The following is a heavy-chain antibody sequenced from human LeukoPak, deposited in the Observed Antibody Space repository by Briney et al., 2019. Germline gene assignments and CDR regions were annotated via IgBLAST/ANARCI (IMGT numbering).Heavy chain of an antibody. CDR3: AKDTFLAY. J-gene: IGHJ4*02. Sequence: PSETLSLTCTVSGGYLSSDDHNWGWIRQPPGKGLEWLGKINNRGNTHHNPPHKRRVKISVDTTKNQYSLKLNSVTAADTAVYYCAKDTFLAYWGERTLVTVSS. D-gene: IGHD3-3*01. V-gene: IGHV4-39*02. CDR1: GGYLSSDDHN. CDR2: INNRGNT.